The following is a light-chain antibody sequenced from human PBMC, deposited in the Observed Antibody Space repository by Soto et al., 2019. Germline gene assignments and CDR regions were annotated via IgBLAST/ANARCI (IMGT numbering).Light chain of an antibody. Sequence: DIQMTQSPSTLSASVGDRVTITCRASQSISNWLAWYQQKPGKAPKVLIYKASSLESGVPSRFSGSGSGTDFTLTISSLQPDDFATYYCQQYNSFSWTFGQGTKVDIK. CDR2: KAS. CDR1: QSISNW. V-gene: IGKV1-5*03. J-gene: IGKJ1*01. CDR3: QQYNSFSWT.